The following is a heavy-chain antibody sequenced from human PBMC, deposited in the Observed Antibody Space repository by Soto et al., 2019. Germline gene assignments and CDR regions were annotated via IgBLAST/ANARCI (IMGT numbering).Heavy chain of an antibody. J-gene: IGHJ6*02. CDR1: GFSLSTSGMC. Sequence: SGPTLVNPTQTLTLTCTFSGFSLSTSGMCVSWIRQPPGKALEWLALIDWDDDKYYSTSLKTRLTISKDTSKNQVVLTMTNMDPVDTATYYCARIIVGATPAYYYYGMDVWGQGTTVTVSS. D-gene: IGHD1-26*01. CDR2: IDWDDDK. V-gene: IGHV2-70*01. CDR3: ARIIVGATPAYYYYGMDV.